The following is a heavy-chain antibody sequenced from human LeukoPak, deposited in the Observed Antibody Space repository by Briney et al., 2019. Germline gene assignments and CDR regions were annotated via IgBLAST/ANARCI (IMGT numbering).Heavy chain of an antibody. D-gene: IGHD6-19*01. CDR1: GFTFDDYA. CDR2: ISWNSGDI. Sequence: GGSLRLSCAASGFTFDDYAMHWVRQPPGKGLEWVSGISWNSGDIDYADSVKGRFTISRDNAKNSLYLQMNSLRAEDTALYYCTKDSTDTFGSGWLRVNWFDPWGQGTLVTVSS. V-gene: IGHV3-9*01. J-gene: IGHJ5*02. CDR3: TKDSTDTFGSGWLRVNWFDP.